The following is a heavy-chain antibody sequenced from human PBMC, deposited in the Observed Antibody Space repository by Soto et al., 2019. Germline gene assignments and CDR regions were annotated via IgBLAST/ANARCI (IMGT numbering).Heavy chain of an antibody. CDR1: GYTFTSHG. Sequence: QDQLVQSGAEVKKPGASVKISCEASGYTFTSHGISWVRQAPGQGLEWLGWISTYNSRTHYAQKVQGRVTMTTDTSTSTAYLDLRSLTFDDTAVYYCARARYCASPSCYKHYYYEMDTWGQGTTVTVSS. D-gene: IGHD2-2*02. CDR2: ISTYNSRT. J-gene: IGHJ6*02. V-gene: IGHV1-18*04. CDR3: ARARYCASPSCYKHYYYEMDT.